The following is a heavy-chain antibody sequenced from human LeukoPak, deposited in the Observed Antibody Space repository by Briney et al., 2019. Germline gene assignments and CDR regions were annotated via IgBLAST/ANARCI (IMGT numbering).Heavy chain of an antibody. CDR3: ARTYYYDSSGYVRLAFDI. Sequence: ASVKVSCKASGYTFTSYDINWVRQATGQGLEWVGWMNPNSGNTGYAQKFQGRVTMTRNTSISTAYMELSSLRSEDTAVYYCARTYYYDSSGYVRLAFDIWGQGTMVTVSS. J-gene: IGHJ3*02. CDR1: GYTFTSYD. CDR2: MNPNSGNT. D-gene: IGHD3-22*01. V-gene: IGHV1-8*01.